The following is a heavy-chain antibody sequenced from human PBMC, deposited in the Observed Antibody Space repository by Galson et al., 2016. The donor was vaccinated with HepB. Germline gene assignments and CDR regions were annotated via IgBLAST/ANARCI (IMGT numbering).Heavy chain of an antibody. V-gene: IGHV1-18*01. CDR3: ARDGRVRGVAPPYQYYGMDV. Sequence: SVKVSCKASGYTFTSYGISWVRQAPGQGLEWMGWISAYQGNTKYVQKLEGSVTMTTDTSTSTAYMELRRLRSDDTAVYYCARDGRVRGVAPPYQYYGMDVWGQGTTVTVSS. CDR1: GYTFTSYG. CDR2: ISAYQGNT. D-gene: IGHD3-10*01. J-gene: IGHJ6*02.